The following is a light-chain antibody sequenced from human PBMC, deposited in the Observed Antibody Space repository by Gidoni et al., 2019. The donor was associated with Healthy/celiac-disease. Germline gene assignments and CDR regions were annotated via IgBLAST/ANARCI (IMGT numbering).Light chain of an antibody. Sequence: QSPSSLSASVGDRVTITCRASQSISSYLNWYQQKPGKAPKLLIYAASSLQSGVPSRFSGSGSGTDFTLTISSLQPEDFATYYCQQSYSTPRTFXQXTKVEIK. V-gene: IGKV1-39*01. J-gene: IGKJ1*01. CDR3: QQSYSTPRT. CDR1: QSISSY. CDR2: AAS.